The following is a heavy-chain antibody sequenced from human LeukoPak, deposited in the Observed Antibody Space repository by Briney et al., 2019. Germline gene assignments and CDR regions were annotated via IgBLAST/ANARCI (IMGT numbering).Heavy chain of an antibody. J-gene: IGHJ4*02. CDR3: ARAGSVDTSGYYDY. CDR1: GYTFTTYY. Sequence: GASVKVSCKASGYTFTTYYIHWVRQAPGQGLEWLGIINPSGGSPTYAQKFQGRVTMTRDTSTSTVYMELSSLRSDDTAVYYCARAGSVDTSGYYDYWGQGTLVTVSS. V-gene: IGHV1-46*01. CDR2: INPSGGSP. D-gene: IGHD3-22*01.